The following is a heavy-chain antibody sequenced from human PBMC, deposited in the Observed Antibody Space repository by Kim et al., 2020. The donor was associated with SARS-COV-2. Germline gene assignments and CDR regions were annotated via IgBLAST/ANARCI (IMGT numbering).Heavy chain of an antibody. V-gene: IGHV3-23*01. CDR3: ASSSGWVDY. Sequence: GGSLRLSCAASGFTFSSYAMGWVRQAPGKGLEWVSGISVSGGDTYYADSVKGRFTISRDNSKGTLYLQMNSLRAEDTAVYYCASSSGWVDYWGQGTLVTVSS. D-gene: IGHD6-19*01. J-gene: IGHJ4*02. CDR2: ISVSGGDT. CDR1: GFTFSSYA.